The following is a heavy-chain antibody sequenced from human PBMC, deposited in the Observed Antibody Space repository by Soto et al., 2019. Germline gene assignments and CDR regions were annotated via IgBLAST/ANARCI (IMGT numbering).Heavy chain of an antibody. CDR2: IIPIFGTA. Sequence: SVKVSCKASGGTFSSYAISWVRQAPGQGLEWMGGIIPIFGTANYAQKFQGRVTITADESTSTAYMELSSLRSEDTAVYYCARDLASSGFLPDWYFDLWGRGTLVTVSS. CDR3: ARDLASSGFLPDWYFDL. V-gene: IGHV1-69*13. J-gene: IGHJ2*01. D-gene: IGHD3-22*01. CDR1: GGTFSSYA.